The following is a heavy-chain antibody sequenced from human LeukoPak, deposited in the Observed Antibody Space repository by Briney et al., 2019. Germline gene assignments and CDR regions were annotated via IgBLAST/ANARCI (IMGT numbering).Heavy chain of an antibody. V-gene: IGHV3-7*04. J-gene: IGHJ4*02. CDR2: IKQDGTEK. Sequence: GGSLRLSCAASGFTFSRYWRSWVRQAPGEGLEWVANIKQDGTEKYYMDSVKGRFSISRDNAKNSLYLQMNALRAEDTAVYYCARDVRPDYWGQGTLVTVST. CDR1: GFTFSRYW. CDR3: ARDVRPDY. D-gene: IGHD6-6*01.